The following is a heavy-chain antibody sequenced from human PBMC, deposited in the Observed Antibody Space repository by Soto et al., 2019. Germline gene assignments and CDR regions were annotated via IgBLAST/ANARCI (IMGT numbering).Heavy chain of an antibody. Sequence: PSETLSLTCAVSGGSISSSNWWSWVRQPPGKGLEWLGEIYHSGSTNYNPSLKSRVTISVDKSKNQFSLKLSSVTAPDTAVYDCARRRLRGVITIHRYYYDGMDVWGQGTTVTGSS. V-gene: IGHV4-4*02. J-gene: IGHJ6*02. CDR1: GGSISSSNW. D-gene: IGHD3-10*01. CDR2: IYHSGST. CDR3: ARRRLRGVITIHRYYYDGMDV.